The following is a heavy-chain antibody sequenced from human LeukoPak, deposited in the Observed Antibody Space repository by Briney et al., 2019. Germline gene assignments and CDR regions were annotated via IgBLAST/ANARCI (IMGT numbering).Heavy chain of an antibody. J-gene: IGHJ4*02. CDR2: IYYSGST. D-gene: IGHD6-19*01. V-gene: IGHV4-31*03. CDR1: GFSISSGGYY. CDR3: ARGVAGAAVADEFDY. Sequence: SETLTLTCTVSGFSISSGGYYWSWIRQPPGKGLEWIGYIYYSGSTYYNPSLRSRVTISVDTSKNQFSLKLNSVTGADTAVYYCARGVAGAAVADEFDYWGQGTLVTVSS.